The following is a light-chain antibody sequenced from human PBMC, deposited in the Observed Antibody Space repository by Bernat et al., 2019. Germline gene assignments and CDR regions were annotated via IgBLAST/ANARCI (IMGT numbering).Light chain of an antibody. CDR1: SSDVGGYNY. Sequence: QSALTQPASVSGSPGQSITISCTGTSSDVGGYNYVSWYQQHPGKAPKRMIYDVRNRPSGISNRFSGSKSGNTASLTICGLLAEDAADYYCSSYTSSSTLVFGGGTKVTVL. CDR2: DVR. J-gene: IGLJ3*02. V-gene: IGLV2-14*03. CDR3: SSYTSSSTLV.